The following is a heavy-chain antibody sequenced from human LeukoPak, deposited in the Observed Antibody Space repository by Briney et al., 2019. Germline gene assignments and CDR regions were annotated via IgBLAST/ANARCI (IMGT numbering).Heavy chain of an antibody. CDR2: INTHNGNT. CDR1: GYTFSNFG. V-gene: IGHV1-18*01. Sequence: ASVKVSCNASGYTFSNFGLIWVRQAPGQGLEWMGWINTHNGNTNYAQKFQDRVTMTRETSTTTAYLELRSLRSDDTAVYYCANSHSGSLRAPFDYWGQGTLVTVSS. CDR3: ANSHSGSLRAPFDY. J-gene: IGHJ4*02. D-gene: IGHD3-22*01.